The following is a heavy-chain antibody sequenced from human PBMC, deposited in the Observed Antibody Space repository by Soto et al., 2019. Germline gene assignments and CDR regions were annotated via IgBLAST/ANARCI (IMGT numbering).Heavy chain of an antibody. J-gene: IGHJ5*02. CDR3: ARLDFWSGYTDDNWFDP. CDR1: GGSISSSSYY. Sequence: SETLSLTCTVSGGSISSSSYYRGLIRQPPGQGLEWIGSIYYSGSTYYNPSLKSRVTISVDTSKNQFSLKLSSVTAADPAVYYCARLDFWSGYTDDNWFDPWGQGTLVTVSS. D-gene: IGHD3-3*01. CDR2: IYYSGST. V-gene: IGHV4-39*01.